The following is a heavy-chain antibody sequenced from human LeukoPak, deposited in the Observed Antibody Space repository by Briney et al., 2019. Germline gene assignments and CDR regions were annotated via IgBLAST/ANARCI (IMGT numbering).Heavy chain of an antibody. J-gene: IGHJ6*03. V-gene: IGHV4-39*01. D-gene: IGHD6-13*01. CDR2: IFYSGST. CDR3: ARHRVAAAGADYMDV. CDR1: GGSISTSSYY. Sequence: SETLSLTCTVAGGSISTSSYYWGWIRQPPGTGLEWLASIFYSGSTYDNPSLKSRVTIFVDVSKNQFSLNVRSVTAADTAVYYCARHRVAAAGADYMDVWGKGTSVTISS.